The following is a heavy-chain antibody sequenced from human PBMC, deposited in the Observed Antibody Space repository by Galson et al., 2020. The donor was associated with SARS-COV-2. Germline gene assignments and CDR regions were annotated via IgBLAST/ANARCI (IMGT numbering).Heavy chain of an antibody. CDR2: ISGSGGST. CDR3: AKVPPFNYDFWSGYFRDDAFDI. Sequence: TGGCLRLSCAASGFTFRSYAMSWVRQATGKGLEWVSAISGSGGSTYYADSVKGRFTISRDNSKNTLYLQMNSLRAEDTAVYYCAKVPPFNYDFWSGYFRDDAFDIWGQGTMVTVSS. CDR1: GFTFRSYA. V-gene: IGHV3-23*01. D-gene: IGHD3-3*01. J-gene: IGHJ3*02.